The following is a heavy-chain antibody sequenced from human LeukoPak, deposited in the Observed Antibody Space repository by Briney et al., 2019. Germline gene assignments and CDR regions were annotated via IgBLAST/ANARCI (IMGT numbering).Heavy chain of an antibody. CDR1: GGTFSSYA. Sequence: SVKVSCKASGGTFSSYAISWVRQAPGQGLEWMGGIIPIFGTANYAQKFQGRVTITADESTSTAYMELSSLRSEDTAVYYCARARYYCGSGSYYDYWGQGTLVTVSS. V-gene: IGHV1-69*13. CDR3: ARARYYCGSGSYYDY. J-gene: IGHJ4*02. CDR2: IIPIFGTA. D-gene: IGHD3-10*01.